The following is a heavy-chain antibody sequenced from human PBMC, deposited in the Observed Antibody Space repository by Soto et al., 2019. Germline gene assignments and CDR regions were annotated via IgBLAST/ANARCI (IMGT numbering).Heavy chain of an antibody. CDR2: ISSNGGST. Sequence: EVQLVESGGGLVQPGGSLRLSCAASGFTFSSYAMHWVRQAPGKGLEYVSAISSNGGSTYYANSVKGRFTISRDNSKNPLYLQMGSLRAEDMAVYYWARGGYCSRNRCYTGNDYWGQGTLVTVSS. J-gene: IGHJ4*02. CDR1: GFTFSSYA. V-gene: IGHV3-64*01. D-gene: IGHD2-2*02. CDR3: ARGGYCSRNRCYTGNDY.